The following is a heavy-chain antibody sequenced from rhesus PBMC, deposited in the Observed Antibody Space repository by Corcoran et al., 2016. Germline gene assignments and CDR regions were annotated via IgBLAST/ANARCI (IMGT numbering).Heavy chain of an antibody. J-gene: IGHJ4*01. CDR1: GFTFSDYY. CDR3: TREGGHGYFDY. Sequence: EVQLVESGGGLVQPGGSLRLSCAASGFTFSDYYMSCVRQAPGKGLKWVSSSRSASSYIYYADAVKGRFTIYRDNAKNALSLQMNSLKTEDTAVYYCTREGGHGYFDYWGQGVLVTVSS. D-gene: IGHD3-9*01. V-gene: IGHV3S4*01. CDR2: SRSASSYI.